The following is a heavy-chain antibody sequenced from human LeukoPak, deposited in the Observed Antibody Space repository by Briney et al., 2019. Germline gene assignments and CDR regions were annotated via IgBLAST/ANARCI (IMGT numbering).Heavy chain of an antibody. CDR3: TSGVATNSYYFDY. CDR1: GFTFGDYA. V-gene: IGHV3-49*03. Sequence: SLRLSCTASGFTFGDYAMSWFRQAPGKGLEWVGFIRSKAYGGTTEYAASVKGRFTISRDDSKSIAYLQMNSLKTEDTAVYYCTSGVATNSYYFDYWGQGTLVTVSS. D-gene: IGHD5-12*01. J-gene: IGHJ4*02. CDR2: IRSKAYGGTT.